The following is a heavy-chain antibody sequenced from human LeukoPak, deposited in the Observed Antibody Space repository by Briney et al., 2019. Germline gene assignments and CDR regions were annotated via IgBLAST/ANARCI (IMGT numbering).Heavy chain of an antibody. CDR3: ARLGRQQVYYYYMDV. CDR2: ISSSSSST. V-gene: IGHV3-48*01. D-gene: IGHD6-13*01. J-gene: IGHJ6*03. Sequence: GGSLRLSCAASGFTFTTYSMNWVRQAPGKGLEWVSYISSSSSSTYYADSLKGRFTISRDNAKNSPYLQMNNLRAEDTAVYYCARLGRQQVYYYYMDVWGKGTTVAVSS. CDR1: GFTFTTYS.